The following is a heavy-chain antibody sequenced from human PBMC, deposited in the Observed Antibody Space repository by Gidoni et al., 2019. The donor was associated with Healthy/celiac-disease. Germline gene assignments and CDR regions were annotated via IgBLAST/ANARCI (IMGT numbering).Heavy chain of an antibody. Sequence: QLQLQESGPGLVKPSETLSLTCTVSGGSISSSSYYWGWIHQPPGKGLEWIGSIYYSGSTYYNPSLKSRVTISVDTSKNQFSLKLSSVTAADTAVYYCASKGIFGEGYFDYWGQGTLVTVSS. D-gene: IGHD3-3*01. V-gene: IGHV4-39*01. CDR1: GGSISSSSYY. J-gene: IGHJ4*02. CDR3: ASKGIFGEGYFDY. CDR2: IYYSGST.